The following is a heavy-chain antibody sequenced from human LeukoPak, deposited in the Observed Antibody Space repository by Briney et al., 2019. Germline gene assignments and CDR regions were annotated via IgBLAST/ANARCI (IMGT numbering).Heavy chain of an antibody. Sequence: SETLSLTCAVYGGSFSGYYWGWIRQPPGKGLEWIGSIYYSGSTYYNPSLKSRVTISVDTSKNQFSLKLSSVTAADTAVYYCARHSPTPNWFDPWGQGTLVTVSS. CDR3: ARHSPTPNWFDP. CDR1: GGSFSGYY. CDR2: IYYSGST. V-gene: IGHV4-39*01. J-gene: IGHJ5*02.